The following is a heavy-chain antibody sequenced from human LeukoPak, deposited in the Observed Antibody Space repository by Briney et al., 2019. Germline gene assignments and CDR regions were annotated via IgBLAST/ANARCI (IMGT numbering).Heavy chain of an antibody. CDR3: AHKVLGDTDFDP. D-gene: IGHD3-3*02. CDR2: IYWNDDK. J-gene: IGHJ5*02. V-gene: IGHV2-5*01. Sequence: SGPTLVKPTQTLTLTCTFSGFSLSTSGVGVGWIRQPPGKALEWLALIYWNDDKRYSPSLKSRLTITKDTSKNQVVLTMTNMDPVDTATYYCAHKVLGDTDFDPWGQGTLVTVSS. CDR1: GFSLSTSGVG.